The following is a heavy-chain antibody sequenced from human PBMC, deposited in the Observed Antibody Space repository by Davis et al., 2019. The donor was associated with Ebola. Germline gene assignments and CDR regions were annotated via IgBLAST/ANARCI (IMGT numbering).Heavy chain of an antibody. J-gene: IGHJ3*02. V-gene: IGHV3-7*01. CDR2: IKQDGSEK. CDR1: GFTFSSYW. Sequence: GESLKISCAASGFTFSSYWMSWVRQAPGKGLEWVANIKQDGSEKYYVDSVKGRFTISRDNVKNSLYLQMNSLRAEDTAVYYCARVRDYGDSFDIWGQGTMVTVSS. D-gene: IGHD4-17*01. CDR3: ARVRDYGDSFDI.